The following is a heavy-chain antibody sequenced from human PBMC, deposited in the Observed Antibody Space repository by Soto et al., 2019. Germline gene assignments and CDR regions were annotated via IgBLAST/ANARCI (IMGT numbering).Heavy chain of an antibody. CDR3: ARDRVDSGYDEDWFDP. Sequence: SETLSLTCTVSGGSIISYYWSWIRQPAGKGLEWIGRIYTSGSTNYNPSLKSRVTMSVDTSKNQFSLKLSSVTAADTAVYYCARDRVDSGYDEDWFDPWGQGTLVTVSS. CDR2: IYTSGST. CDR1: GGSIISYY. D-gene: IGHD5-12*01. V-gene: IGHV4-4*07. J-gene: IGHJ5*02.